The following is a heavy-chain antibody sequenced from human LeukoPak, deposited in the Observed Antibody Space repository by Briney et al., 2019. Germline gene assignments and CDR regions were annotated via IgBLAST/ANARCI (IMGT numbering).Heavy chain of an antibody. CDR2: IIPILGIA. Sequence: GSSVKVSCKASGGTFSSYAISWVRQAPGQGLEWMGRIIPILGIANYAQRFQGRVTITADKSTSTAYMELSSLRSEDTAVYYCARMTYGGNWNYWGQGTLVTVSS. CDR3: ARMTYGGNWNY. D-gene: IGHD4-23*01. CDR1: GGTFSSYA. J-gene: IGHJ4*02. V-gene: IGHV1-69*04.